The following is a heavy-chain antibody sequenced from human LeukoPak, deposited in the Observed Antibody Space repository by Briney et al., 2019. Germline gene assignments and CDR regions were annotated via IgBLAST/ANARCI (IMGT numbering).Heavy chain of an antibody. CDR2: IYSGGST. V-gene: IGHV3-66*02. Sequence: PGGSLRLSCAASGFTVSSNYMSWVRQAPGKGLEWASIIYSGGSTYYADSVKGRFTISRDNSKNTLYLQMNSPRAEDTAVYFCVRVGYSYGYGDWNHFDYWGQGTLVTVSS. CDR3: VRVGYSYGYGDWNHFDY. D-gene: IGHD5-18*01. CDR1: GFTVSSNY. J-gene: IGHJ4*02.